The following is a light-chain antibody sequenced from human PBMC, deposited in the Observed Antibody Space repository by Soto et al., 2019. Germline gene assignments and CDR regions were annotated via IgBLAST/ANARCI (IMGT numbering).Light chain of an antibody. CDR3: QQYNNYPWT. Sequence: DLQMTQSPSTLSASVGDRVTITCRASQSISSWLAWYQQKPGKAPKLLIYKASSLESGVPSRFSGSGSGTEFTLTISSLQPDDFATYYCQQYNNYPWTFGQGNKVEIK. CDR1: QSISSW. J-gene: IGKJ1*01. CDR2: KAS. V-gene: IGKV1-5*03.